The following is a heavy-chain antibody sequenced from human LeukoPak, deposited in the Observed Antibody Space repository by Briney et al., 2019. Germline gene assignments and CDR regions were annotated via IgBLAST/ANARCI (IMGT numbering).Heavy chain of an antibody. J-gene: IGHJ4*02. V-gene: IGHV4-30-4*01. Sequence: SGTPSLTCTVSGGSISSGANYWNWVRQPPGKGLEWIGYIYFSGNTFHNPSLNSRVSLSVDTSRNQFSLKLTSVTAADTAVYYCARGGLDGDYDYFDYWGQGTLVTVSS. CDR3: ARGGLDGDYDYFDY. D-gene: IGHD4-17*01. CDR2: IYFSGNT. CDR1: GGSISSGANY.